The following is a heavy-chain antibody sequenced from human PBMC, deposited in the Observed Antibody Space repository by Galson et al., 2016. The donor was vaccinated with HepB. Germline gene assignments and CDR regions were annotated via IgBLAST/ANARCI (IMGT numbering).Heavy chain of an antibody. J-gene: IGHJ4*02. Sequence: SLRLSCAASGFTVGSIYMSWVRQAPGKGLEWISVIYVSGRTSYADSVKGRFSISRDNSRNTLFLQMYSLTTEDTAVYHCARGLAGSGYYYGGYDYWGQGAPVAVSS. CDR2: IYVSGRT. V-gene: IGHV3-53*05. CDR1: GFTVGSIY. CDR3: ARGLAGSGYYYGGYDY. D-gene: IGHD3-22*01.